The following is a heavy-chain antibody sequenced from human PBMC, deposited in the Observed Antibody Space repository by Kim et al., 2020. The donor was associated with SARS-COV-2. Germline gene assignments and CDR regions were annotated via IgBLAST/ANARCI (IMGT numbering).Heavy chain of an antibody. Sequence: GGSLRLSCAASGFTFSSYSMNWVRQAPGKGLEWVSYISSSSSTIYYADSVKGRFTISRDNAKNSLYLQMNSLRDEDTAVYYCARDQVVAAAGRYGMDVWGQGTTVTVSS. J-gene: IGHJ6*02. CDR1: GFTFSSYS. CDR2: ISSSSSTI. CDR3: ARDQVVAAAGRYGMDV. D-gene: IGHD6-13*01. V-gene: IGHV3-48*02.